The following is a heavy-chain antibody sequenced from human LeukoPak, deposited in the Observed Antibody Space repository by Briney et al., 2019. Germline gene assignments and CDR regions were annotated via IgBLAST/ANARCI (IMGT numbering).Heavy chain of an antibody. D-gene: IGHD5-18*01. CDR3: ARDGYSYGLPDY. CDR1: GYTFTGYY. CDR2: INPNSGGT. J-gene: IGHJ4*02. V-gene: IGHV1-2*06. Sequence: ASVKVSCKASGYTFTGYYMHWVRQAPGQGLEWMGRINPNSGGTNYAQKFQGRVTMTRDTSISTAHMELSRLRSDDTAVYYCARDGYSYGLPDYWGQGTLVTVSS.